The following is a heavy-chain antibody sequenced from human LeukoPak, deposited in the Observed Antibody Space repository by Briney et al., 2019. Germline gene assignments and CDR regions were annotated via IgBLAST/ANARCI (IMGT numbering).Heavy chain of an antibody. J-gene: IGHJ5*02. Sequence: PSETLSLTCTVSGGSISSYYWSWIRQPPGKGLEWIGYIYYSGSTNYNPSLKSRVTISVDTSKHPFPLKLSSVTAADTAVYYCARLGYSYGSDWFDPWGQGTLVTVSS. D-gene: IGHD5-18*01. V-gene: IGHV4-59*08. CDR3: ARLGYSYGSDWFDP. CDR1: GGSISSYY. CDR2: IYYSGST.